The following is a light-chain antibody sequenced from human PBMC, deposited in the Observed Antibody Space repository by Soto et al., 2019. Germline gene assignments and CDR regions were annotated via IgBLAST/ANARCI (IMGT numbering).Light chain of an antibody. V-gene: IGKV3-20*01. CDR3: QQFNSSPLT. CDR2: TAS. J-gene: IGKJ4*01. Sequence: EIVLTQSPGTLSSSPGERATLSCRASQSLRNNYLAWYQQKPGQAPRLLIYTASSRATGIPDRFSGSGSGTDFTLTISRLEPEDFAVYYCQQFNSSPLTFGGGTKVDIK. CDR1: QSLRNNY.